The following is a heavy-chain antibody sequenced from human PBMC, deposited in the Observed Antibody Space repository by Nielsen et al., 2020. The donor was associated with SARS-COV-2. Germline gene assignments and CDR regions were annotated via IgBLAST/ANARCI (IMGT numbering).Heavy chain of an antibody. CDR1: GGSISSGDYY. V-gene: IGHV4-30-4*01. D-gene: IGHD3-3*01. Sequence: SETLSPTCTVSGGSISSGDYYWSWIRQPPGKGLEWIGYTYYSGSTYYNPSLKSRVTISVDTSKNQFSLKLSSVTAADTAVYYCARERVGGITIFGVVTRYGMDVWGQGTTVTVSS. CDR3: ARERVGGITIFGVVTRYGMDV. J-gene: IGHJ6*02. CDR2: TYYSGST.